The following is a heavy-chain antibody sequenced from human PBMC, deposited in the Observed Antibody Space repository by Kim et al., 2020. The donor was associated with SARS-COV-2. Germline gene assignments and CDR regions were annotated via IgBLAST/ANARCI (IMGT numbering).Heavy chain of an antibody. CDR1: GFTFSRTW. CDR2: INTDGSSI. J-gene: IGHJ2*01. V-gene: IGHV3-74*03. D-gene: IGHD3-16*01. CDR3: AKVGVDWYFDL. Sequence: GGSLRLSCAASGFTFSRTWMYWVRQAPGKGLVWISRINTDGSSITYVDSVKGRFTISRDNAKNTLHLQMNTLTAEDTAVYYCAKVGVDWYFDLWGRGTLVTVSS.